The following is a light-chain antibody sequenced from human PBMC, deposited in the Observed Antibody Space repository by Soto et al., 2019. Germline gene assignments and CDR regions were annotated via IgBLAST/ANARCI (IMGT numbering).Light chain of an antibody. V-gene: IGKV3-11*01. CDR1: QSVSSY. J-gene: IGKJ3*01. CDR3: QQRSNWPPFT. CDR2: DAS. Sequence: EIVLTQSPATLSLPPGERATLSCRASQSVSSYLAWYQQKPGQAPRLLTYDASNRATGIPARFSGSGSGTDFTLTISSLEPEDFAVYYCQQRSNWPPFTFGPGTKVDIK.